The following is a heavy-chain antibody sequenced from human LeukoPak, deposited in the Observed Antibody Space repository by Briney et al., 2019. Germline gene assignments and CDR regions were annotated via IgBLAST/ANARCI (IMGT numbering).Heavy chain of an antibody. CDR1: GGSFSGYY. CDR2: INHSGST. D-gene: IGHD6-19*01. CDR3: ARGPYSSGWYDLGYFQH. Sequence: SETLSLTCAVYGGSFSGYYWSWIRQPPGKGLERIGEINHSGSTNYNPSPKSRGTISVETSKKQFSLKLSSVTAAETAVYYCARGPYSSGWYDLGYFQHWGEGALVTVSS. J-gene: IGHJ1*01. V-gene: IGHV4-34*01.